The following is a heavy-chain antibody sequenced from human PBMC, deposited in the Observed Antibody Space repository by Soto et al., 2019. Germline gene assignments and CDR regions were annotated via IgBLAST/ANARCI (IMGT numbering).Heavy chain of an antibody. J-gene: IGHJ6*02. CDR1: GHSFTSYW. D-gene: IGHD5-18*01. CDR2: IYPGDSDT. Sequence: GESLKISCKGSGHSFTSYWIGWVRQMPGKGLEWMGIIYPGDSDTRYSPSFQGQVTISADKSISTAYLQWSSLKASDTAMYYCARLGRRTGYSYGYAYYYGMDVWGQGTTVTVSS. V-gene: IGHV5-51*01. CDR3: ARLGRRTGYSYGYAYYYGMDV.